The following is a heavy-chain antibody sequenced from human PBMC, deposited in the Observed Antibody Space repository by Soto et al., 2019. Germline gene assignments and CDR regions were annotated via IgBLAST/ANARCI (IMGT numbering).Heavy chain of an antibody. D-gene: IGHD5-12*01. CDR2: IYHSGST. J-gene: IGHJ4*02. V-gene: IGHV4-61*01. CDR3: ARACGGYADY. Sequence: SETLSLTCTVSGGSITSSKHYWSWIRQHPGKALEWIGYIYHSGSTNSNPSLKNRVTISVDTSKNQFSLKLSSVTAADTAVYYCARACGGYADYWGQGALVTVSS. CDR1: GGSITSSKHY.